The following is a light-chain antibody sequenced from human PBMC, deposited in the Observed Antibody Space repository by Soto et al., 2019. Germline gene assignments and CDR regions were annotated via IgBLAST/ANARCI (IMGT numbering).Light chain of an antibody. Sequence: EIVMTQSPVTLSVSPGERATLSCRASQSVSSNLAWYQQKPGQAPRLLIYGASSRATGIPGRFSGSGSGTDFTLTISSLQSEDFAVYYCQQYNNWPPLTFGGGTKVEIK. CDR1: QSVSSN. V-gene: IGKV3-15*01. CDR2: GAS. CDR3: QQYNNWPPLT. J-gene: IGKJ4*01.